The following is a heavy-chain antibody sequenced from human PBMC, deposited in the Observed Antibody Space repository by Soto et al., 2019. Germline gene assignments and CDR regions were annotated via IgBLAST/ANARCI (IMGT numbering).Heavy chain of an antibody. Sequence: QITLKESGPTLMKPTQPLTLTCTFSGFSLSTRGVGVAWIRQPPGKALEWLALIFWDDDKWYNPSLKSRLTITDDTSKHQVVLIQTNTEPVDTATYCCAHRPRGYAYYSDFLGQGTLVTVSS. CDR1: GFSLSTRGVG. J-gene: IGHJ4*02. CDR3: AHRPRGYAYYSDF. V-gene: IGHV2-5*02. D-gene: IGHD5-12*01. CDR2: IFWDDDK.